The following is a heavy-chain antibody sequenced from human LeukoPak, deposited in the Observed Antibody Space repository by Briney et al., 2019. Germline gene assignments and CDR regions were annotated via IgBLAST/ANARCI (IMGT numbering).Heavy chain of an antibody. CDR2: INHSGRTV. V-gene: IGHV3-11*01. CDR3: ARGRQGTQLWNNWFDP. Sequence: GGSLRLSCEASGFIFSDYYMTWIRQAPGKGLKWVSYINHSGRTVYYADSVRGRFSISRDNANNSLYLQMNSLTAEDTAIYYCARGRQGTQLWNNWFDPWGQGTLVTVSS. J-gene: IGHJ5*02. CDR1: GFIFSDYY. D-gene: IGHD1-1*01.